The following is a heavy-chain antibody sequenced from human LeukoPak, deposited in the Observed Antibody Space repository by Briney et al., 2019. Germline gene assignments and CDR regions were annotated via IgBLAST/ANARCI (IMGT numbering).Heavy chain of an antibody. CDR3: ARVYIVGGTRDAFDI. J-gene: IGHJ3*02. D-gene: IGHD1-26*01. CDR1: GGSISSSSYY. V-gene: IGHV4-39*07. CDR2: IYYSGST. Sequence: SETLSLTCTVSGGSISSSSYYWGWIRQPPGKGLEWIGSIYYSGSTYYNPSLKSRVTISVDTSKNQFSLKLSSVTAADTAVYYCARVYIVGGTRDAFDIWGQGTMVTVSS.